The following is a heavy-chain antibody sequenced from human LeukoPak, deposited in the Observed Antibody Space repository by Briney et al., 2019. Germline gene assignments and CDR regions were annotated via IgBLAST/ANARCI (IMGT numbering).Heavy chain of an antibody. D-gene: IGHD3-10*01. CDR3: AREGYFGSGRFKRSRPSWFFDL. CDR2: IKQDGSEK. V-gene: IGHV3-7*01. CDR1: GFTVSSNY. Sequence: SGGSLRLSCAASGFTVSSNYMTWVRQASGKGLEWVANIKQDGSEKFYVDSVKGRFTISRDIAKNSLFLQMSSLRVEDTAVYHCAREGYFGSGRFKRSRPSWFFDLWGRGTPVTVSS. J-gene: IGHJ2*01.